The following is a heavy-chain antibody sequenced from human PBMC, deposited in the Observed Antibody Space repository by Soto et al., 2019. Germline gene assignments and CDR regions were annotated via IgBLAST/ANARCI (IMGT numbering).Heavy chain of an antibody. D-gene: IGHD3-22*01. CDR1: NGSLSSGY. Sequence: SETLSLTCSVSNGSLSSGYWTWIRQPPGKGLEWIGYIYYGGSINYNPSLKSRVIISVDTAKNQFSLSLSSVTAADTAVYYCTGAYYDISGYSLDPWGQGTSVTVSS. CDR2: IYYGGSI. J-gene: IGHJ5*02. CDR3: TGAYYDISGYSLDP. V-gene: IGHV4-59*01.